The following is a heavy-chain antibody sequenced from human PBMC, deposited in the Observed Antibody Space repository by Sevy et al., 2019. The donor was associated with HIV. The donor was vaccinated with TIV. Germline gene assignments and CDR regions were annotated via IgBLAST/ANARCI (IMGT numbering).Heavy chain of an antibody. CDR2: MYHRGNT. J-gene: IGHJ4*02. D-gene: IGHD2-21*01. CDR3: AAAAGTDILGYYFGS. CDR1: GDSIISSHW. Sequence: SETLSLTCTVSGDSIISSHWWSWFRQTPGKGLEWIGDMYHRGNTNYSPSLKNRVIISVDTSKNQFSLKLTSVTAADTAVYYCAAAAGTDILGYYFGSWGQGTPVTVSS. V-gene: IGHV4-4*02.